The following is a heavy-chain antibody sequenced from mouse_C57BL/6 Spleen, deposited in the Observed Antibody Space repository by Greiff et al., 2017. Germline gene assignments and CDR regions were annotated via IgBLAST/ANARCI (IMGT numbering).Heavy chain of an antibody. J-gene: IGHJ4*01. D-gene: IGHD2-2*01. CDR3: TTCGYYDAMDY. CDR2: IDPENGDT. V-gene: IGHV14-4*01. CDR1: GFNIKDDY. Sequence: EVQLQQPGAELVRPGASVKLSCTASGFNIKDDYMHWVKQRPEQGLEWIGWIDPENGDTEYASKFQGKATITADTSSNTAYLQLSSLTSEDTAVYYCTTCGYYDAMDYWGQGTSVTVSS.